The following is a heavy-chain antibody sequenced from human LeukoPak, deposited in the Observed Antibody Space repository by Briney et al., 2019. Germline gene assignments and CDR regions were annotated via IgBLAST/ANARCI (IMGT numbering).Heavy chain of an antibody. D-gene: IGHD5-24*01. V-gene: IGHV3-23*01. J-gene: IGHJ4*02. CDR2: ISGSGGST. CDR1: GFTFSSYW. CDR3: AKSGDGYNPEPYFDY. Sequence: GGSLRLSCAASGFTFSSYWMSWVRQAPGKGLEWVSAISGSGGSTYYADSVKGRFTISRDNSKNTLYLQMNSLRAEDTAVYYCAKSGDGYNPEPYFDYWGQGTLVTVSS.